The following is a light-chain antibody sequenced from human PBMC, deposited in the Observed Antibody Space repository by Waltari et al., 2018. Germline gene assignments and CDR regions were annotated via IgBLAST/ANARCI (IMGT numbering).Light chain of an antibody. J-gene: IGLJ2*01. Sequence: QSALTQPRSVSGSPGQSVTISCTGTSSDVGGYTFVPCYQQHPGRSPKPMIYDVHKRPSGVPDRFSGSKSGNTASLTISGLQAEDEADYFCCSYAGDYKVAFGGGTKVTVL. CDR1: SSDVGGYTF. CDR2: DVH. CDR3: CSYAGDYKVA. V-gene: IGLV2-11*01.